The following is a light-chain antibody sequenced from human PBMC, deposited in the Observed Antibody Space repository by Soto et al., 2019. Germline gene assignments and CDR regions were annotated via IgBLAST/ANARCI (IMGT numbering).Light chain of an antibody. CDR2: AAS. Sequence: DIQMTQSPSSLSASVGDRVTITCRASQAISTYLAWYQQKPGTAPKLLIYAASSLQSGVPFRFSGSGSGTDFTLTISSLQPEDVATYFCQKYNSAPWTFGQGTRVEIK. CDR1: QAISTY. V-gene: IGKV1-27*01. J-gene: IGKJ1*01. CDR3: QKYNSAPWT.